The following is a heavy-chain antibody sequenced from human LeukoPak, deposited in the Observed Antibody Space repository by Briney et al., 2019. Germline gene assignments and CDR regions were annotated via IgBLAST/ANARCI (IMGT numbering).Heavy chain of an antibody. V-gene: IGHV3-23*01. D-gene: IGHD6-19*01. Sequence: GGSLRLSCAASGFTLSSYAMYWVRQAPGKGLEWVSGIFGSGGSTHYADSVKGRFTISRDNSKNTVYLQMNSLRAEDTAVYYCAKTTSGYSSGRFPGWPVDYWGQGTLVTVSS. J-gene: IGHJ4*02. CDR3: AKTTSGYSSGRFPGWPVDY. CDR2: IFGSGGST. CDR1: GFTLSSYA.